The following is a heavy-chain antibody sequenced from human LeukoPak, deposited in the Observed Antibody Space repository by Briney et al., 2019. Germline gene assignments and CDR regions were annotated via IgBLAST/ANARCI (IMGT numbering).Heavy chain of an antibody. CDR1: GGSFSGYY. CDR2: INHSGTT. CDR3: ARGVGSIAADCFDY. D-gene: IGHD6-13*01. V-gene: IGHV4-34*01. Sequence: SETLSLTCAVYGGSFSGYYWSWIRQPPGKGLEYIGEINHSGTTNYNPSLKSRVTISVDTSKNRFSLKLSSVIAADTAVYYCARGVGSIAADCFDYWSQGALVTVSS. J-gene: IGHJ4*02.